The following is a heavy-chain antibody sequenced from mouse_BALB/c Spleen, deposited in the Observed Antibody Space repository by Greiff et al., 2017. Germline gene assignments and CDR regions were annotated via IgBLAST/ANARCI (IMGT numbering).Heavy chain of an antibody. D-gene: IGHD3-1*01. CDR3: ARWGYLYAMDY. V-gene: IGHV1-7*01. CDR2: INPSTGYT. CDR1: GYTFTSYW. Sequence: VQLQQSGAELAKPGASVKMSCKASGYTFTSYWMHWVKRRPGQGLEWIGYINPSTGYTEYNQKFKDKATLTADKSSSTAYMQLSSLTSEDSAVYYCARWGYLYAMDYWGQGTSVTVSS. J-gene: IGHJ4*01.